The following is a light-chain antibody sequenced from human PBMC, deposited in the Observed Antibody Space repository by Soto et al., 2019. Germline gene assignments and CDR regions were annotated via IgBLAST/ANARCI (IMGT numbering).Light chain of an antibody. CDR1: SSNIGSNT. CDR2: SNN. CDR3: AAWDDSLNGSYV. V-gene: IGLV1-44*01. J-gene: IGLJ1*01. Sequence: SVLPKPPSASGTPGQRVTISCSGSSSNIGSNTVNWYQQLPGTAPKLLIYSNNQRPSGVPDRFSGSKSGTSASLAISGLQSEDEADYYCAAWDDSLNGSYVFGTGTKVTVL.